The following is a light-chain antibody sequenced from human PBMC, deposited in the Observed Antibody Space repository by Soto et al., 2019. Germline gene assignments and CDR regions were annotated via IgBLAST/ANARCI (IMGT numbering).Light chain of an antibody. J-gene: IGKJ4*01. Sequence: EIVLTQSPGTLSLSPGERATLSCRASQSVSSSYLAWCQQKPGQAPRLLIYGASSRATGIPDRFSGSGSGTDFTLTINRLEPEDFAVYYCHQYDSSPLTFGGGTKVEIK. CDR2: GAS. CDR1: QSVSSSY. V-gene: IGKV3-20*01. CDR3: HQYDSSPLT.